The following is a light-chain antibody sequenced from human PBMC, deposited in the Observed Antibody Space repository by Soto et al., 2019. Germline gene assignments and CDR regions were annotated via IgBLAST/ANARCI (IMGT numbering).Light chain of an antibody. J-gene: IGLJ3*02. CDR3: QVWDSDSDHQV. V-gene: IGLV3-21*02. Sequence: SYVLTQEPSVSVAPGQTARIPCGGNNIGIKSVQWYQQKPGQAPVLVVYDDSDRPSGIPERLSGSNSGNTATLTISRVEAGDEADYYCQVWDSDSDHQVFGGGTKLTVL. CDR1: NIGIKS. CDR2: DDS.